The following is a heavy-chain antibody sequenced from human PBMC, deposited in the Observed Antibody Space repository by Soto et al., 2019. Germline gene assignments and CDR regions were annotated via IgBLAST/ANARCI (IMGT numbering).Heavy chain of an antibody. D-gene: IGHD6-6*01. J-gene: IGHJ6*02. CDR2: IWYDGSNK. Sequence: GGSLRLSCAASGFTFSSYGMHWVRQAPGKGLEWVAVIWYDGSNKYYADSVKGRFTISRDNSKNTLYLQMNSLRAEDTAVYYCARQGAARLGYYYYGMDVWGQGTTVTVSS. CDR1: GFTFSSYG. V-gene: IGHV3-33*01. CDR3: ARQGAARLGYYYYGMDV.